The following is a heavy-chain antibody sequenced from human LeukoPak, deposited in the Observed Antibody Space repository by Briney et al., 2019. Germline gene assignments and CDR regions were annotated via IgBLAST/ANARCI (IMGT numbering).Heavy chain of an antibody. CDR3: AKDLYDSSGSRYDY. CDR2: MSGSGSST. Sequence: GRSLRLSCAASGFTFSNYAMSWVRQAPGKRLEWVSAMSGSGSSTWYADSVKGRLTISRDNSKNTLFLQMNSLRAEDTAVYYCAKDLYDSSGSRYDYWGQGTLVTVSS. CDR1: GFTFSNYA. D-gene: IGHD3-22*01. V-gene: IGHV3-23*01. J-gene: IGHJ4*02.